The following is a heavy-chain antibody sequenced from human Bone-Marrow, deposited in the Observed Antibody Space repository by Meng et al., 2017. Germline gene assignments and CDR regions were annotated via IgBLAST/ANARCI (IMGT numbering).Heavy chain of an antibody. CDR3: ATDILTGPNWFDP. V-gene: IGHV3-21*01. J-gene: IGHJ5*02. CDR2: ISSSSSYI. CDR1: GFTFSSYS. D-gene: IGHD3-9*01. Sequence: GESLKISCAASGFTFSSYSMNWVRQAPGKGLEWVSSISSSSSYIYYADSVKGRFTISRDNAKNSLYLQMNSLRAEDTAVYYCATDILTGPNWFDPWGQGNPVNVSS.